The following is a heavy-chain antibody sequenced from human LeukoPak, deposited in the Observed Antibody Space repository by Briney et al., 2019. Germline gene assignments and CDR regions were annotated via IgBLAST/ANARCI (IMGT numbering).Heavy chain of an antibody. CDR2: ISSSSSYI. Sequence: GGSLRLSCAASGFTFSTYSMNWVRQAPGKGLEWVSSISSSSSYIYYADSVKGRFTISRDNSKNTLYLQMNSLRAEDTAVYYCAKDRTAYYYDSSGYYPDYWGQGTLVTVSS. CDR1: GFTFSTYS. J-gene: IGHJ4*02. CDR3: AKDRTAYYYDSSGYYPDY. V-gene: IGHV3-21*01. D-gene: IGHD3-22*01.